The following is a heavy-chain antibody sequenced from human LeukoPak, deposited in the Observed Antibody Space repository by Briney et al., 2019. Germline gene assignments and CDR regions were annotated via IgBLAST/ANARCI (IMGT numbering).Heavy chain of an antibody. Sequence: SETLSLTCTVSGASINIYYWGWIRQPAGKGLEWIGRIYIGGGAYYNPFLKSRVSMSVDTSKNQFSLKLTSVTAADTAVYYCVKNEPDSSGHYLIDYWGQGTLVTVSS. CDR1: GASINIYY. CDR2: IYIGGGA. J-gene: IGHJ4*02. D-gene: IGHD3-22*01. V-gene: IGHV4-4*07. CDR3: VKNEPDSSGHYLIDY.